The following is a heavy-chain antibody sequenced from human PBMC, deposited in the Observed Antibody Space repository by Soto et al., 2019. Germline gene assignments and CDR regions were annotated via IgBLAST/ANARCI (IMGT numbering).Heavy chain of an antibody. CDR1: GGSISSYY. J-gene: IGHJ4*02. CDR2: IYYSGST. Sequence: SETLSLTCTVSGGSISSYYWSWIREPPVKGLEWIGYIYYSGSTNYNPSLKSRVTISVDTSKNQFSLKLSSVTAADTAVYYCARDRSKGHSGYDLSFDYWGQGTLVTVSS. CDR3: ARDRSKGHSGYDLSFDY. V-gene: IGHV4-59*01. D-gene: IGHD5-12*01.